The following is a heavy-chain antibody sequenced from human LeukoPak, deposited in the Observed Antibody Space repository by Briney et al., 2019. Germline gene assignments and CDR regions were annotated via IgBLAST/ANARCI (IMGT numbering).Heavy chain of an antibody. V-gene: IGHV1-46*01. Sequence: ASVKVSCKASGYTFTSYYMHWVRQAPGQGLEWMGIINPSGGSTSYAQKFQGRVTMTRDTSISTAYMELSRLRSDDTAVYYCARDKARYSYGFVAFDIWGQGTMVTVSS. CDR1: GYTFTSYY. CDR3: ARDKARYSYGFVAFDI. J-gene: IGHJ3*02. D-gene: IGHD5-18*01. CDR2: INPSGGST.